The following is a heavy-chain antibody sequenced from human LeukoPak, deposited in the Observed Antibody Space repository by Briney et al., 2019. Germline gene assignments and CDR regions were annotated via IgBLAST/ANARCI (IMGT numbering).Heavy chain of an antibody. CDR2: IYYSGTT. Sequence: PSETLSLTCTVSGASISSYYWTWIRQPPGKGLQWIGYIYYSGTTNYNPSLKSRVTISVDTSKNQFSLKLSSVTAADTAVYYCAWEVAGTSGSFDYWGRGTLVTVSS. CDR3: AWEVAGTSGSFDY. V-gene: IGHV4-59*01. D-gene: IGHD6-19*01. J-gene: IGHJ4*02. CDR1: GASISSYY.